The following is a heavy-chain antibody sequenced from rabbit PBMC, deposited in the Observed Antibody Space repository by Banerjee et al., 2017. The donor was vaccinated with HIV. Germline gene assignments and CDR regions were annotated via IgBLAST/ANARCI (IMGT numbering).Heavy chain of an antibody. CDR2: IYTGANDNT. CDR3: ARDDYDDYGDFNL. Sequence: QEQLEESGGGLVQPEGSLTLTCTASGFSFSSSYYMCWVRQAPGKGLEWIGCIYTGANDNTDYASWAKGRFTISKTSSTTVTLRMTSLTAADTATYLCARDDYDDYGDFNLWGPGTLVTVS. D-gene: IGHD2-1*01. V-gene: IGHV1S45*01. J-gene: IGHJ4*01. CDR1: GFSFSSSYY.